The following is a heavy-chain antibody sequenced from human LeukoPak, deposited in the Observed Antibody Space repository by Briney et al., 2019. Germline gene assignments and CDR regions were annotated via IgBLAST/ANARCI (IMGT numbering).Heavy chain of an antibody. D-gene: IGHD3-10*01. V-gene: IGHV5-51*01. CDR1: GYSFTSYW. J-gene: IGHJ3*02. CDR2: IYPGDSDT. Sequence: GESLKTSCKGSGYSFTSYWIGWVRQIPGKGLEWMGIIYPGDSDTRYSPSFQGQVTLSAAKSISTAYLQWSSLKASDSAMYYCATNTMFRGIHAFDIWGQGTMVTVSS. CDR3: ATNTMFRGIHAFDI.